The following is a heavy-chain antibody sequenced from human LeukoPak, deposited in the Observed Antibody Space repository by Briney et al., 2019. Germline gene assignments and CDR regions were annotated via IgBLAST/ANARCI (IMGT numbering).Heavy chain of an antibody. CDR3: ARARRKYSSSSGFDY. CDR1: GYTFTGFD. Sequence: EASVKVSCKASGYTFTGFDINWVRQAPGKGLEWMGWINPNSGGTNYAQKFQGRVTMTRDTSISTAYMELSRLRSDDTAVYYCARARRKYSSSSGFDYWGQGTLVTVSS. V-gene: IGHV1-2*02. D-gene: IGHD6-6*01. CDR2: INPNSGGT. J-gene: IGHJ4*02.